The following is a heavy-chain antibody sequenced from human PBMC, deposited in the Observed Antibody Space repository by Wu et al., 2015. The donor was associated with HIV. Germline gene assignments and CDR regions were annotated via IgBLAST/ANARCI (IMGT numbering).Heavy chain of an antibody. CDR3: AGKSEHLVGRFDP. D-gene: IGHD6-6*01. J-gene: IGHJ5*02. Sequence: QVQLVQSGAEMRKSGSSVKVSCKASGYTFSDYYIHWVRQAPGQGLEWMGWINPNSGGTNYAQRFQGRVTMTMDTSITTAYMELSSLRSDDTAVYYCAGKSEHLVGRFDPWGQGTLVTVSS. CDR1: GYTFSDYY. V-gene: IGHV1-2*02. CDR2: INPNSGGT.